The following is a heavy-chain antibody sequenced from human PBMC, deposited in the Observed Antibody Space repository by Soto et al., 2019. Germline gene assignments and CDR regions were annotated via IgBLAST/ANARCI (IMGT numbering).Heavy chain of an antibody. CDR2: IWYDGRKK. V-gene: IGHV3-33*01. CDR3: ARDASYYSLWRGYYPSRNGMDV. CDR1: GFTFSSFG. Sequence: QVQVVESGGGVVQPGRSLRLSCAASGFTFSSFGMHWVRQAPGKGLEWVSLIWYDGRKKLYGDSVKGRFTISRDNSRNTVYLEMNSMTAYDTAVYYCARDASYYSLWRGYYPSRNGMDVWGQGTTVTVSS. J-gene: IGHJ6*02. D-gene: IGHD3-3*01.